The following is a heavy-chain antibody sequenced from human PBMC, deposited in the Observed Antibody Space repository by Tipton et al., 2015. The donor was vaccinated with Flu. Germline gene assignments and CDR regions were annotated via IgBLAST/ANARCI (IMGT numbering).Heavy chain of an antibody. CDR2: INQDGREK. Sequence: SLRLSCATSGFTFSNYLMSWVRHAPGKGPEWVANINQDGREKMYVDSVKGRFTISRDNAKSSVYLQMNSLRDADTAVYYCARDEGVPINYRFDYWGQGTLVTVSS. V-gene: IGHV3-7*01. J-gene: IGHJ4*02. CDR3: ARDEGVPINYRFDY. CDR1: GFTFSNYL. D-gene: IGHD4-11*01.